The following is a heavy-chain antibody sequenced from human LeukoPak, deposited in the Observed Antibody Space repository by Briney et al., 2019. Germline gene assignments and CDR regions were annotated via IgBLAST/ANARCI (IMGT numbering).Heavy chain of an antibody. D-gene: IGHD3-22*01. V-gene: IGHV3-72*01. Sequence: GGSLRLSCAASGFTLSDHYMDWVRQAPGKGLEWVGRTRNKARSYTTEYAASVKGRFTISRDDSKNSLYLQMNSLKTEDTAVYHCTRGRDSDDYYSPDYWGQGTLVTVSS. CDR3: TRGRDSDDYYSPDY. CDR2: TRNKARSYTT. J-gene: IGHJ4*02. CDR1: GFTLSDHY.